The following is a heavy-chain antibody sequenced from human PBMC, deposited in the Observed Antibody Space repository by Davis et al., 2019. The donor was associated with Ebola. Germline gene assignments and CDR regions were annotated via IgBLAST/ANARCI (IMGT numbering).Heavy chain of an antibody. Sequence: SETLSLTCTVSGGSISSYYWSWIRQPPGXXXXXFCYLYYSGSTNYNPSLKSRVTISVDTSKNQFSLKLSSVTAEDTAVYYCARDSSFLYSSGNFDYWGQGTLVTVSS. CDR1: GGSISSYY. V-gene: IGHV4-59*12. D-gene: IGHD6-19*01. J-gene: IGHJ4*02. CDR3: ARDSSFLYSSGNFDY. CDR2: LYYSGST.